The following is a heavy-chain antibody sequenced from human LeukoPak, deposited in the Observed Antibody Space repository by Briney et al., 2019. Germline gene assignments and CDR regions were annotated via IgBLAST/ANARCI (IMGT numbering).Heavy chain of an antibody. CDR1: GYTFTGYY. CDR2: INPNSGGT. CDR3: ARILGYCSSTSCYTDY. D-gene: IGHD2-2*02. V-gene: IGHV1-2*02. Sequence: ASVKVSCKASGYTFTGYYMHWVRQAPGQGLEWMGWINPNSGGTNYAQKFQGRVTMTRDTSISTAYMELSRLRSDDTAVYYCARILGYCSSTSCYTDYWGQGTLVTVSS. J-gene: IGHJ4*02.